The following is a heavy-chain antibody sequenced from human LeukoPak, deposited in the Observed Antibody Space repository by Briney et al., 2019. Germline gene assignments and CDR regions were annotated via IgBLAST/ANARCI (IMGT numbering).Heavy chain of an antibody. J-gene: IGHJ4*02. Sequence: GGSLRLSCAASGFTFSSYGMHWVRQAPGKGLGWVAVISYDGSNKYYADSVKGRFTISRDNSKNTLYLQMNSLRAEDTAVYYCAKDQVPRYSSGWYLGVIDYWGQGTLVTVSS. V-gene: IGHV3-30*18. CDR2: ISYDGSNK. CDR1: GFTFSSYG. CDR3: AKDQVPRYSSGWYLGVIDY. D-gene: IGHD6-19*01.